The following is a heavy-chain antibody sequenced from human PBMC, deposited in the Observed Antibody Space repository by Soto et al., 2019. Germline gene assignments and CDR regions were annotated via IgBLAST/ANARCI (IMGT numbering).Heavy chain of an antibody. Sequence: GGSMRLSCAASGFTFTRYSMNWVRQAPGKGLEWVSSISSTTNYIYYGDSMKGRFTISRDNAKNSLYLEMNSLRAEDTAAYYCARESEDLTSNFDYWGQGTLVTVSS. CDR2: ISSTTNYI. J-gene: IGHJ4*02. CDR3: ARESEDLTSNFDY. CDR1: GFTFTRYS. V-gene: IGHV3-21*06.